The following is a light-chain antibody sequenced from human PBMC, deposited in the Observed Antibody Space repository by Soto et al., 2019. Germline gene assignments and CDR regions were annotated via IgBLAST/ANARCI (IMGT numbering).Light chain of an antibody. CDR2: AAS. CDR3: QKYDSAPSLT. V-gene: IGKV1-27*01. CDR1: QGISSF. J-gene: IGKJ4*01. Sequence: DIQMTQSPSSLSASVGDRVTVTCRASQGISSFLAWYQQKPGKVPKLLIYAASTLQPGVPSRFSGSGYATDFTLTISSLQPEDVATYYCQKYDSAPSLTFGGGTKVEIK.